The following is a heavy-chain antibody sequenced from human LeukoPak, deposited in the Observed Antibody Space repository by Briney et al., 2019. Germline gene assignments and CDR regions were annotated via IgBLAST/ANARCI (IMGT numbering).Heavy chain of an antibody. J-gene: IGHJ5*02. Sequence: ASVKVSCKASGYTFTSYGISWVRQAPGQGLEWMGGIIPIFGTANYAQKFQGRVTITADESTSTAYMELSSLRSEDTAVYYCARTYSSGWYRISSRSGFDPWGQGTLVTVSS. CDR3: ARTYSSGWYRISSRSGFDP. CDR2: IIPIFGTA. D-gene: IGHD6-19*01. CDR1: GYTFTSYG. V-gene: IGHV1-69*13.